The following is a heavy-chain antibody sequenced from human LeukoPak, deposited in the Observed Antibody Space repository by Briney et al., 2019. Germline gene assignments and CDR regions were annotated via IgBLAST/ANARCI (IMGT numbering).Heavy chain of an antibody. J-gene: IGHJ4*02. CDR3: ARGGPTVTLLGDFDY. CDR1: GYTFTSYG. CDR2: ISAYNGNT. Sequence: ASVKVSCKAPGYTFTSYGISWVRQAPGQGLEWMGWISAYNGNTNYAQKLQGRVTMTTDTSTSTAYMELRSLRSDDTAVYYCARGGPTVTLLGDFDYWGQGTLVTVSS. V-gene: IGHV1-18*01. D-gene: IGHD4-17*01.